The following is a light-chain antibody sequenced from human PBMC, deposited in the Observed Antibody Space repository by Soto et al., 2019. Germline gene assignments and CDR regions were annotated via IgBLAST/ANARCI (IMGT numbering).Light chain of an antibody. Sequence: EIVMTQSPATLSSSPCERATVSCRASQHIWSCLSWYQLKRVQSPILLMYYASDSATGIPGRFSGSGSGTEFTLTISGLQSDDFAVYFCQQYNKWPPWTFGHGTKVDIK. CDR3: QQYNKWPPWT. CDR2: YAS. CDR1: QHIWSC. J-gene: IGKJ1*01. V-gene: IGKV3D-15*01.